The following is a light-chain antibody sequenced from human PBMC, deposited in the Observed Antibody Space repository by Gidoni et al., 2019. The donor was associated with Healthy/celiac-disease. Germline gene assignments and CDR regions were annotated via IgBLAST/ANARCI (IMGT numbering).Light chain of an antibody. V-gene: IGLV2-14*01. Sequence: QPALNQPASGSGSPGPSITISCTGTSSDVGGYNYVSWYQQHPGKAPKLMIYDVSNRPSGVSNRFSGSKSGNTASLTISGLQAEDEADYYCSSYTSSSTLCVFGTGTKVTVL. CDR1: SSDVGGYNY. J-gene: IGLJ1*01. CDR3: SSYTSSSTLCV. CDR2: DVS.